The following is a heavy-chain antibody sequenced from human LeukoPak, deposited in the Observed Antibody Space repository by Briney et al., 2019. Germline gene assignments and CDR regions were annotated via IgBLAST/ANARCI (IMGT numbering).Heavy chain of an antibody. V-gene: IGHV4-39*07. Sequence: PSETLSLTCTVSGGSISSHSYHWGWIRQPPGKGLEWIGSIYFSGSTYSNPSFKSRVSISLDTSKNQFSLELSSVTAADTAVYYCARSTGTSMPYYFDYWGQGTLVTVSS. D-gene: IGHD2/OR15-2a*01. J-gene: IGHJ4*02. CDR2: IYFSGST. CDR1: GGSISSHSYH. CDR3: ARSTGTSMPYYFDY.